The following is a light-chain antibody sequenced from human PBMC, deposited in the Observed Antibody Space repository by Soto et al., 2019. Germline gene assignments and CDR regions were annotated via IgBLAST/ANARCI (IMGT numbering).Light chain of an antibody. V-gene: IGKV3-15*01. J-gene: IGKJ1*01. CDR1: QSVRSN. CDR2: DAS. CDR3: QQSNNWPPWT. Sequence: EIVMTQSPATLSVSPGERATLSCRASQSVRSNLAWYQQKPGQAPRLLIYDASTRATGIPSRFSGSGSGTEFTLTISSLQSEDFAVYYCQQSNNWPPWTFGQGTKVEIK.